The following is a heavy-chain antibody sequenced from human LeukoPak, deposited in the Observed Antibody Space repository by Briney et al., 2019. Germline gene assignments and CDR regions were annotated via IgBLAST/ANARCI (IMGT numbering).Heavy chain of an antibody. CDR1: GGSLSSSSYC. J-gene: IGHJ3*02. Sequence: RASETLSLTCTVSGGSLSSSSYCGGWIRQPPGKGLEWIGSIYYSGSTYYNPSLKSRVTISVDTSKNQFSLKLSSVTAADTAVYYCASETGEHAFDIWGQGTMVTVSS. CDR3: ASETGEHAFDI. D-gene: IGHD7-27*01. V-gene: IGHV4-39*01. CDR2: IYYSGST.